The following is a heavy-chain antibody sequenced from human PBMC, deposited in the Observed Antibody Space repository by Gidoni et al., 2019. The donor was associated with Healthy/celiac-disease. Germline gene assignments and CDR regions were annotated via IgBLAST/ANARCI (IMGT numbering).Heavy chain of an antibody. CDR2: ISAYNGNT. V-gene: IGHV1-18*01. D-gene: IGHD3-3*01. J-gene: IGHJ5*02. CDR1: GYTFTSYG. Sequence: QVQLVQSGAEVKKPGASVKVSCKASGYTFTSYGISWVRQAPGQGLEWMGWISAYNGNTNYARKIQGRVTMTTDTSTSTAYMELRSLRSDDTAVYYCARVAIRFLEWLSRPEHNWFDPWGQGTLVTVSS. CDR3: ARVAIRFLEWLSRPEHNWFDP.